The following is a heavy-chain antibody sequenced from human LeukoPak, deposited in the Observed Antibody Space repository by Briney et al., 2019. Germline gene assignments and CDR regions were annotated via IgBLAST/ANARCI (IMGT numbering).Heavy chain of an antibody. CDR3: AKDGGCSSTSCYDYFDY. J-gene: IGHJ4*02. CDR2: ISGSGGST. V-gene: IGHV3-23*01. D-gene: IGHD2-2*01. CDR1: GFTFSSYA. Sequence: PGGSLRLSCAASGFTFSSYAMSWVREAPGKGLDWVSAISGSGGSTYYADSVKGRFTISRDNSKNTLYLQMNSLRAEDTAVYYCAKDGGCSSTSCYDYFDYWGQGTLVTVSS.